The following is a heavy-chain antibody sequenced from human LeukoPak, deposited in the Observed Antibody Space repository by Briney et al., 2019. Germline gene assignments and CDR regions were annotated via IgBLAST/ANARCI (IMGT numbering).Heavy chain of an antibody. V-gene: IGHV3-23*01. D-gene: IGHD1-7*01. CDR3: AKSITGTTRNGY. CDR1: GFTFSSYA. J-gene: IGHJ4*02. Sequence: GGSLRLSCAASGFTFSSYAMSWVRQAPGKGLEWVSAVSGSGGSTYYADSVKGRFTISRDNSKNTLYLQMNSLRAEDTAVYYCAKSITGTTRNGYWGQGTLVTVSS. CDR2: VSGSGGST.